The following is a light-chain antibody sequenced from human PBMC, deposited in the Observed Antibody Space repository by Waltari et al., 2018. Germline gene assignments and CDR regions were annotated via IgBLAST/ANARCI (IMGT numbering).Light chain of an antibody. CDR3: QAWDSSTVV. Sequence: SYELTQPPSVSVSPGQTARITCSGDTLGDQYVCWYQQKPGQSPVLVIFQASKRRSGIPELFSGSNSGNTATLTLSGTQAMDEADYYCQAWDSSTVVFGGGTKLTVL. J-gene: IGLJ2*01. CDR1: TLGDQY. CDR2: QAS. V-gene: IGLV3-1*01.